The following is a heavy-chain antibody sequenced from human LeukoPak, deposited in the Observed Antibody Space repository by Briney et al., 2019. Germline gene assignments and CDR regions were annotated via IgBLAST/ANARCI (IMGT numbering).Heavy chain of an antibody. J-gene: IGHJ4*02. D-gene: IGHD6-13*01. CDR1: GGSISSYY. CDR2: IYYSGST. Sequence: SETLSLTCTVSGGSISSYYWSWIRQPPGKGLEWFGYIYYSGSTNYNPSLKSRVAISVDTSKNQFSLKLSSVTAADTAVYYCASPRGAAEAPVVGWGQGTLATVSS. CDR3: ASPRGAAEAPVVG. V-gene: IGHV4-59*01.